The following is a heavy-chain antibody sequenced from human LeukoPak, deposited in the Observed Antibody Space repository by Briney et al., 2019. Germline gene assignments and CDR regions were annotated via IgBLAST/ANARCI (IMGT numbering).Heavy chain of an antibody. Sequence: GGSLRLSCAASGFTFSSYGMHWVRQAPGKGLEWVANIKQDGSEKYYVDSVKGRFTISRDNAKNSLYLHMNSLRAEDTAVYYCASLRLAAVDTGVDYWGQGTLVTVSS. D-gene: IGHD6-13*01. CDR3: ASLRLAAVDTGVDY. CDR2: IKQDGSEK. CDR1: GFTFSSYG. J-gene: IGHJ4*02. V-gene: IGHV3-7*03.